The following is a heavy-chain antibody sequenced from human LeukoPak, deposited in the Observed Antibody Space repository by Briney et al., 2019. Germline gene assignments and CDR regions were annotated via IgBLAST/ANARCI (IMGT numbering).Heavy chain of an antibody. Sequence: ASVKVSCKASGYTFTGYYMHWVRQAPGQGLEWMGWINPNSGGTNYAQKFQGRVTMTRDTSICTAYMELSRLRSDDTAVYYCARGVAMVRGVIKIGDYWGQGTLVTVSS. V-gene: IGHV1-2*02. CDR1: GYTFTGYY. J-gene: IGHJ4*02. CDR3: ARGVAMVRGVIKIGDY. D-gene: IGHD3-10*01. CDR2: INPNSGGT.